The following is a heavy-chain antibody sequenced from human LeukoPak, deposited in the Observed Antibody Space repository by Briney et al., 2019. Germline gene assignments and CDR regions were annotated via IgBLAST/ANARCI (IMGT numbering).Heavy chain of an antibody. CDR3: ARVVAYYYDSSGYCDP. J-gene: IGHJ5*02. CDR2: ISAYNGNT. CDR1: GYTFTSCG. D-gene: IGHD3-22*01. V-gene: IGHV1-18*01. Sequence: GASVKVSCKASGYTFTSCGISWVRQAPGQGLEWMGWISAYNGNTNYAQKLQGRVTMTTDTSTSTAYMELRSLRSDDTAVYYCARVVAYYYDSSGYCDPWGQGTLVAVST.